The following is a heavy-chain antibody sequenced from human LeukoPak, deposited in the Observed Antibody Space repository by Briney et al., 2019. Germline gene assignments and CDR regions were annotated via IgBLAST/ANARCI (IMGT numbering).Heavy chain of an antibody. D-gene: IGHD3-22*01. CDR2: IYYSGST. CDR3: ARGPSRITMIVVGPFDP. Sequence: PSETLSLTCTVSGGSISSGNYYWSWIRQPAGKGLEWIGYIYYSGSTNYNPSLKSRVTISVDTSKNQFSLKLSSVTAADTAVYYCARGPSRITMIVVGPFDPWGQGTLVTVSS. J-gene: IGHJ5*02. V-gene: IGHV4-61*10. CDR1: GGSISSGNYY.